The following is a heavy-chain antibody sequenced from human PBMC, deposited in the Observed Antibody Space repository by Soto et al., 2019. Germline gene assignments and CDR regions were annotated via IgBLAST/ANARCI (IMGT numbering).Heavy chain of an antibody. D-gene: IGHD4-17*01. J-gene: IGHJ4*02. Sequence: LRLSCAASGFTFTLYAIHWVRQAPGKGLEWVAVISHGGSIKYYTDSVKGRFTISRDNSLPTVYLQMNSLGPEDTAVYFCARSPGVTTTDCDDWGQRALATVSS. V-gene: IGHV3-30-3*01. CDR2: ISHGGSIK. CDR3: ARSPGVTTTDCDD. CDR1: GFTFTLYA.